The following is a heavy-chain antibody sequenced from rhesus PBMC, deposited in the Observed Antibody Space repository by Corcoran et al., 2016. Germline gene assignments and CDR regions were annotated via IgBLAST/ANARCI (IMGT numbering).Heavy chain of an antibody. D-gene: IGHD3-16*01. Sequence: QLQLQESGPGLVKPSETLSVTCAVSGGSISSSYWSWIRQAPGKGLEWIGYIYGSGCTTNYNPSLKSRVHLSVDTYKNQFSQRLRSVTAADTAVYYCGRGGIYSGSYYPLLDFDYWGQGVLVTVSS. CDR1: GGSISSSY. CDR3: GRGGIYSGSYYPLLDFDY. CDR2: IYGSGCTT. V-gene: IGHV4-169*01. J-gene: IGHJ4*01.